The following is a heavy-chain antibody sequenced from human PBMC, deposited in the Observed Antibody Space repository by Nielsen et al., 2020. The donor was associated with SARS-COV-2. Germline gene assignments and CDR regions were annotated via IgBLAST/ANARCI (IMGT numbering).Heavy chain of an antibody. Sequence: GGSLRLSCAASGFTFNIYAMAWVRRAPARGLQWVTGVSASGGSTYYTDSVKGRFSISRDNSKNTLFLQMHSLRVEDTAVYYCAKDGVVRGDALDLWGQGTMVTVSS. V-gene: IGHV3-23*01. J-gene: IGHJ3*01. CDR1: GFTFNIYA. D-gene: IGHD3-10*01. CDR3: AKDGVVRGDALDL. CDR2: VSASGGST.